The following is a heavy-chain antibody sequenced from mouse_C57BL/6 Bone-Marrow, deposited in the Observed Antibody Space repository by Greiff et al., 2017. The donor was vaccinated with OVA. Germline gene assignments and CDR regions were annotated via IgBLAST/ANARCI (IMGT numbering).Heavy chain of an antibody. Sequence: QVQLQQSGAELARPGASVKLSCKASGYTFTSYGISWVKQRTGQGLEWIGEIFPRSGNTYYNEKFKGKATLTADKSSSTAYMELRSLTSEDSAVYFCARSRDYYGSSPWYFDVWGTGTTVTVSS. CDR2: IFPRSGNT. CDR1: GYTFTSYG. D-gene: IGHD1-1*01. J-gene: IGHJ1*03. V-gene: IGHV1-81*01. CDR3: ARSRDYYGSSPWYFDV.